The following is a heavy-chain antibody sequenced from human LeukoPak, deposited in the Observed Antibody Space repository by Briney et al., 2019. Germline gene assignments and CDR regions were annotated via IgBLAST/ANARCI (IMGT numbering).Heavy chain of an antibody. CDR1: GGSISSYY. CDR3: ARVVGNGYSNYVVSAPIYDY. Sequence: SETLSLTCTVSGGSISSYYWSWIRQPAGKGLEWIGRIYTSGSTNYNPSLKSRVTMSVDTSKNQFSLKLSSVTAADTAVYYCARVVGNGYSNYVVSAPIYDYWGQGTLVTVSS. CDR2: IYTSGST. J-gene: IGHJ4*02. V-gene: IGHV4-4*07. D-gene: IGHD4-11*01.